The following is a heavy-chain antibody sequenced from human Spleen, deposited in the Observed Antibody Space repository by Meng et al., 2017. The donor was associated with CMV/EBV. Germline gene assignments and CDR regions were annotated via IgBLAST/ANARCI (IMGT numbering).Heavy chain of an antibody. Sequence: GESLKISCAASGFTFSSYAMHWVRQAPGKGLEWVAVISYDGSNKYYADSVKGRFTISRDNSKNTLYLQMYSLRAEDTAIYYCASEDNNGKSDYWGQGTLVTVSS. J-gene: IGHJ4*02. V-gene: IGHV3-30*14. CDR3: ASEDNNGKSDY. CDR2: ISYDGSNK. CDR1: GFTFSSYA. D-gene: IGHD2-8*01.